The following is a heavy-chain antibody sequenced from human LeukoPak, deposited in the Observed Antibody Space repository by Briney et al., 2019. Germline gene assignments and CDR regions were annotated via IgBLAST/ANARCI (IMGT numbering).Heavy chain of an antibody. Sequence: GGSLRLSCAVSGFTFSSYWMHWVRQAPGKGLVWVSRINSDGSSTSYADSVKGRFTVSRDNAKNTLYLQMNSLRAEDTAVYYCAKRAVGYSSGWYLNWFDPWGQGTLVTVSS. D-gene: IGHD6-19*01. CDR2: INSDGSST. CDR1: GFTFSSYW. V-gene: IGHV3-74*01. J-gene: IGHJ5*02. CDR3: AKRAVGYSSGWYLNWFDP.